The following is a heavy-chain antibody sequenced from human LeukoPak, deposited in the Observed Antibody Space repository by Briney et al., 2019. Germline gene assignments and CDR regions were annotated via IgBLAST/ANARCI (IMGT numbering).Heavy chain of an antibody. J-gene: IGHJ4*02. CDR3: AREIGDYYDSSGADY. CDR2: IWYDGSNK. D-gene: IGHD3-22*01. V-gene: IGHV3-33*01. CDR1: GFTFSSYG. Sequence: GGSLRLSCAASGFTFSSYGMRWVRQAPGKGLEWVAVIWYDGSNKYYADYVKGRFTISRDNSKNTLYLQMNSLRAEDTAVYYCAREIGDYYDSSGADYWGQGTLVTVSS.